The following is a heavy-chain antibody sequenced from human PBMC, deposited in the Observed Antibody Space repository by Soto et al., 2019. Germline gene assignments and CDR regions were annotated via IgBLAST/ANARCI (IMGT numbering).Heavy chain of an antibody. CDR3: TRDDEERFNIVVVPAAHNWFDP. J-gene: IGHJ5*02. D-gene: IGHD2-2*01. V-gene: IGHV3-49*03. CDR2: IRSKAYGGTT. CDR1: GFTFGDYA. Sequence: GGSLRLSCTASGFTFGDYAMSWFRQAPGKGLEWVGFIRSKAYGGTTEYAASVKGRFTISRDDSKSIAYLQMNSLKTEDTAVYYCTRDDEERFNIVVVPAAHNWFDPWGQGTLVTVSS.